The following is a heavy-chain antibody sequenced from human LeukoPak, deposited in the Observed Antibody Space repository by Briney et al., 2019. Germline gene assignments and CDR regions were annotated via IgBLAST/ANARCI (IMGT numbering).Heavy chain of an antibody. V-gene: IGHV3-74*01. D-gene: IGHD1-14*01. J-gene: IGHJ4*02. Sequence: GGSLRLSCAASGFTFSSYWVHWARQAPGKGLVWVSRINSDGSSTSYADSVKGRFTISRDNAKNTLYLQMNSLRAEDTAVYYCARGKEYRPVSGYWGQGTLVTVSS. CDR1: GFTFSSYW. CDR2: INSDGSST. CDR3: ARGKEYRPVSGY.